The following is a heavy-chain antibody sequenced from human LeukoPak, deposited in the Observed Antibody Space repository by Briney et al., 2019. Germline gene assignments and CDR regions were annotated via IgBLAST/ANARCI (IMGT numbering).Heavy chain of an antibody. CDR3: ARGTPPPYYFDY. V-gene: IGHV4-34*01. Sequence: SETLSLTCAVDGGSFSGYYWSWIRQPPGKGLEWLWEINHSGITNYNPSLKTRVTISVDTSKNQFSLKLSSVTAADTAVYYCARGTPPPYYFDYWGQGTLVTVPS. CDR1: GGSFSGYY. CDR2: INHSGIT. J-gene: IGHJ4*02. D-gene: IGHD4-23*01.